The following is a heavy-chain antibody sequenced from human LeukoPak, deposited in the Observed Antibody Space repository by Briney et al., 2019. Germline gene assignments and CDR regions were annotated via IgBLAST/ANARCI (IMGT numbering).Heavy chain of an antibody. CDR1: GFTFSIYW. CDR2: IKQDGSEK. Sequence: PGGSLRLSCAASGFTFSIYWMTWVRQAPGKGLEWVANIKQDGSEKYYVDSVKGRFTTSRDNAKNSLYLQMNSLRAEDTAVYYCARGSPYFYGTDLDYWGQGTLVTVSS. V-gene: IGHV3-7*01. D-gene: IGHD3-10*01. J-gene: IGHJ4*02. CDR3: ARGSPYFYGTDLDY.